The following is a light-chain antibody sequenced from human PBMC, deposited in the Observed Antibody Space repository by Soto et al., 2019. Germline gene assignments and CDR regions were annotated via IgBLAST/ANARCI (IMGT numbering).Light chain of an antibody. Sequence: DIVMTQSPLTLPVTPGEPASISCRSSQSLLHSNGYNYLEWNLQKPGQSPQLLVFLGSTRASGVPERFSGSGLGTDFTLKISRVEAEDVGVYYCMQALQIRRTPTFGGGTKVEIK. CDR2: LGS. V-gene: IGKV2-28*01. CDR1: QSLLHSNGYNY. J-gene: IGKJ4*01. CDR3: MQALQIRRTPT.